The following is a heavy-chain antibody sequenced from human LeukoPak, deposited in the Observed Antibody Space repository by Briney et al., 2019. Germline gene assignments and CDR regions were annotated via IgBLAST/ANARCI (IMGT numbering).Heavy chain of an antibody. CDR1: GFTLSSYW. CDR2: INFDGSST. D-gene: IGHD6-13*01. Sequence: GGSLRLSCAASGFTLSSYWMHWVSHAPGKGLVWVSRINFDGSSTTYADSVKGRFTISRDNAKNTLYLQMNSLRAEDTGVYYCARIATHSSTWYDGGSWGQGTLVTVSS. CDR3: ARIATHSSTWYDGGS. J-gene: IGHJ5*02. V-gene: IGHV3-74*01.